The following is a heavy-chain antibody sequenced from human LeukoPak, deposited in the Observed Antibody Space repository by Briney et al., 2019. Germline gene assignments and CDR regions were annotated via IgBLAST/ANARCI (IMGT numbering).Heavy chain of an antibody. CDR3: ARREAAAGTDDY. J-gene: IGHJ4*02. CDR1: GYKFSSYW. V-gene: IGHV5-51*01. Sequence: GESLKISCEGSGYKFSSYWIAWVRQVPGKGPEWMGMIFPGDSDTRYSPSFQGQVTISVDKSINSAYLQWRNLKASDTATYYCARREAAAGTDDYWGQGTLVTVSS. D-gene: IGHD6-13*01. CDR2: IFPGDSDT.